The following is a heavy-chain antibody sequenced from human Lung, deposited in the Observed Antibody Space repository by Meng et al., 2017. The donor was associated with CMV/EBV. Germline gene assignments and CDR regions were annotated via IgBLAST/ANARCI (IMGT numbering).Heavy chain of an antibody. Sequence: QVHLGQSGADAKKPGASMKFSCKAAGYIFTNYDIGWVRQAPGQGLEWMGWISVKNGEAKYPQNFQGRVTMTTDTTTSTAYMELRSLTSDDTAVYYCARYVPNGSFWYFDFWGRGTLVTVSS. CDR1: GYIFTNYD. CDR2: ISVKNGEA. J-gene: IGHJ2*01. V-gene: IGHV1-18*01. CDR3: ARYVPNGSFWYFDF. D-gene: IGHD6-13*01.